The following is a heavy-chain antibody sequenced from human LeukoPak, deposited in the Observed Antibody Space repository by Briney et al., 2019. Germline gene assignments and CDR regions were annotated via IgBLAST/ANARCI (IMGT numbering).Heavy chain of an antibody. V-gene: IGHV3-9*01. D-gene: IGHD4-17*01. CDR3: AKGQRVDYGDYSFDR. CDR2: VNWNSGTI. J-gene: IGHJ4*02. Sequence: GGSLRLSCAASGFIFHDYSMHWVRQAPGKGLEWVSGVNWNSGTIGYTDSVKGRFTLSRDNARNSLFLQMNSLRPDDTAFYYCAKGQRVDYGDYSFDRWGQGTLVTVSP. CDR1: GFIFHDYS.